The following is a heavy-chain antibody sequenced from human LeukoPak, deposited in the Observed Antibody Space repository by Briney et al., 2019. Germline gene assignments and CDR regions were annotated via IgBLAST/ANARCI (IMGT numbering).Heavy chain of an antibody. D-gene: IGHD6-13*01. V-gene: IGHV4-4*07. Sequence: SETLSLTCTVSGGCISSYYWSWIRQPAGKGLEWIGRIYTIVSTNYNPSLKSRVTMSVDTSKNQFSLKLSSVTAADTAVYYCARVSYGLASSSWYLGRNWFDPWGQGTLVTVSS. CDR3: ARVSYGLASSSWYLGRNWFDP. CDR2: IYTIVST. J-gene: IGHJ5*02. CDR1: GGCISSYY.